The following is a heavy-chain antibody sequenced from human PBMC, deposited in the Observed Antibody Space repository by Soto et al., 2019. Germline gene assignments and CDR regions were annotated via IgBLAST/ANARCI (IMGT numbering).Heavy chain of an antibody. CDR2: ISYDGSNK. CDR3: ARVYGSGSYSNSDY. J-gene: IGHJ4*02. D-gene: IGHD3-10*01. CDR1: GFTFSSYA. V-gene: IGHV3-30-3*01. Sequence: QVQLVESGGGVVQPGRSLRLSCAASGFTFSSYAMHWVRQAPGKGLEWVAVISYDGSNKYYADSVKGRFTISRDNSKNTLYLQMNSLRAEDTAVYYCARVYGSGSYSNSDYWGQGTLVTVSS.